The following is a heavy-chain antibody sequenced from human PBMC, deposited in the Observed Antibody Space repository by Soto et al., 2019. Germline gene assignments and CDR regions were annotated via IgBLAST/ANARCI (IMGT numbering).Heavy chain of an antibody. CDR2: ISYDGSNK. Sequence: PGGSLRLSCAASGFTFSSYAMHWVRQAPGKGLEWVAVISYDGSNKYYADSVKGRFTISRDNSKNTLYLQMNSLRAEDTAVYYCARDRGEQWAYYFDYWGQGTLVTVS. J-gene: IGHJ4*02. D-gene: IGHD6-19*01. CDR3: ARDRGEQWAYYFDY. V-gene: IGHV3-30-3*01. CDR1: GFTFSSYA.